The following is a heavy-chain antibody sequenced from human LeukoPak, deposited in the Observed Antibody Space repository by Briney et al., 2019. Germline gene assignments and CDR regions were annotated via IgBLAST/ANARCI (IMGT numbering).Heavy chain of an antibody. J-gene: IGHJ6*03. CDR2: ISSSSSYI. D-gene: IGHD2-15*01. CDR3: ARDGSGYCSGGSCYYPSYYYYYMDV. V-gene: IGHV3-21*01. Sequence: GGSLRLSCAASGFTFSSYSMNWVRQAPGKGLEWVSSISSSSSYIYYADSVKGRFTISRDNAKNSLYLQMNSLRAEDTAVYYCARDGSGYCSGGSCYYPSYYYYYMDVWGKGTTATVSS. CDR1: GFTFSSYS.